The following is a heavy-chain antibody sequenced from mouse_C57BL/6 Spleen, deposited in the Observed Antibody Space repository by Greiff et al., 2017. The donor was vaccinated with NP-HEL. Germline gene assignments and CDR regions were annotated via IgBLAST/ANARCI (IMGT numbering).Heavy chain of an antibody. CDR2: IDPSDSYT. CDR3: ARPSYYGSSYWYFDV. D-gene: IGHD1-1*01. J-gene: IGHJ1*03. Sequence: QVQLQQSGAELVKPGASVKLSCKASGYTFTSYWMQWVKQRPGQGLEWIGEIDPSDSYTNYNQKFKGKATLTVDTSSSTAYMQLSSLTSEDSAVYYCARPSYYGSSYWYFDVWGTGTTVTVSS. CDR1: GYTFTSYW. V-gene: IGHV1-50*01.